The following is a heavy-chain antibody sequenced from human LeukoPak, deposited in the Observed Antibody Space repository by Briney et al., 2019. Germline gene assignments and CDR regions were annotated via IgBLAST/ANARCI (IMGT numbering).Heavy chain of an antibody. CDR2: ISGSGGST. J-gene: IGHJ4*02. Sequence: GGSLRLSCAASGFTFSSYAMSWVRQAPGKGLEWVSAISGSGGSTYYADSVKGRFTISRDNSKNTLYLQMNSLRPEDTAVYYCAKEVRYYDSSGYADYWGQGTLVTVSS. D-gene: IGHD3-22*01. CDR1: GFTFSSYA. V-gene: IGHV3-23*01. CDR3: AKEVRYYDSSGYADY.